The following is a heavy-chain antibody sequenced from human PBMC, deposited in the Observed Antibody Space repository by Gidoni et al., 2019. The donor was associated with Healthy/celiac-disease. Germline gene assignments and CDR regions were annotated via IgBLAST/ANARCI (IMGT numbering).Heavy chain of an antibody. CDR2: ISGSGGST. J-gene: IGHJ6*02. D-gene: IGHD5-12*01. Sequence: EVQLLESGGGLVQPGGSLRLSCAASGFTFSSYAMSWVRQAPGKGLEGVSAISGSGGSTYYADSVKGRFTISRDNSKNTLYLQMNSLRAEDTAVYYCAKGGIVARYYYGMDVWGQGTTVTVSS. CDR3: AKGGIVARYYYGMDV. V-gene: IGHV3-23*01. CDR1: GFTFSSYA.